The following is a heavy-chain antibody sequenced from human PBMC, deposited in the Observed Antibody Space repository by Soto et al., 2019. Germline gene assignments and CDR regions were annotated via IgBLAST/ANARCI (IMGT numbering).Heavy chain of an antibody. D-gene: IGHD6-19*01. CDR3: AKAPYSSGWYSFFFFY. V-gene: IGHV3-23*01. CDR1: GFTFSSYA. Sequence: GGSLRLSCAASGFTFSSYAMSWVRQAPGKGLEWVSAISGSGGSTYYADSVKGRFTISRDNSKNTLYLQMNSLRAEDTAVYYCAKAPYSSGWYSFFFFYWGQGTLVTVSS. J-gene: IGHJ4*02. CDR2: ISGSGGST.